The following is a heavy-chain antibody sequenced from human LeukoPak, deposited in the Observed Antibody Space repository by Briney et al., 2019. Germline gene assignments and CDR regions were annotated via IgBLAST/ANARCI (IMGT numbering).Heavy chain of an antibody. J-gene: IGHJ5*02. CDR2: INPNSGGT. Sequence: GASVKVSCKASGYTFTGYYMHWVRQAPGQGLEWMGWINPNSGGTNYEQKFQGRVTMTRDTSISTAYIELSRLRSDDTAVYYCANPGPDTAMASVSWFDPWGQGTLVTVSS. CDR3: ANPGPDTAMASVSWFDP. D-gene: IGHD5-18*01. V-gene: IGHV1-2*02. CDR1: GYTFTGYY.